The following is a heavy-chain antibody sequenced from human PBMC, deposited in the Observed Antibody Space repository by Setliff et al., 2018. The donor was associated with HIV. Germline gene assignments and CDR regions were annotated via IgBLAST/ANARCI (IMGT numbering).Heavy chain of an antibody. CDR3: ARDKGGGYFDS. V-gene: IGHV4-34*01. D-gene: IGHD3-16*01. CDR2: VNQRVTS. J-gene: IGHJ4*02. Sequence: TLSLTCAVNSGSFGSYYWSWLRQSPGEGLEWIGEVNQRVTSNYNPSLKSRVTMSIDESKSQFSLKLSSVTAADTAVYFCARDKGGGYFDSWGQGTLVTVSS. CDR1: SGSFGSYY.